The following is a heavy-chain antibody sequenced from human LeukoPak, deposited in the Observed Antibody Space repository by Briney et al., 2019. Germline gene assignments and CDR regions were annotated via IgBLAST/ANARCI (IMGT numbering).Heavy chain of an antibody. CDR2: ISGSGGST. Sequence: GGSLRLSCAASRFTFNSYAMSWVRQAPGKGLEWVSAISGSGGSTYYADSVKGRFTISRDNSKNTLYLQMNSLRAEDTAVYYCAKSSHHCSSTSCPVDYWGQGTLVTVSS. CDR1: RFTFNSYA. CDR3: AKSSHHCSSTSCPVDY. J-gene: IGHJ4*02. V-gene: IGHV3-23*01. D-gene: IGHD2-2*01.